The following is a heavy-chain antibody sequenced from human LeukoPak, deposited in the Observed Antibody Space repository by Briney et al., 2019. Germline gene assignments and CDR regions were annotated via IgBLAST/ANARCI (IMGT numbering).Heavy chain of an antibody. J-gene: IGHJ6*03. CDR3: ARNYDFWSSPQGYMDV. Sequence: GGSLRLSCAASGFTLSDFYMDRIRQAPGNGLEWVAHISSSGRTTHYADSVKGRFTISRDNAKNSLSLQMNSLRAEDTAIYYCARNYDFWSSPQGYMDVWGKGTTVIVSS. D-gene: IGHD3-3*01. CDR1: GFTLSDFY. CDR2: ISSSGRTT. V-gene: IGHV3-11*04.